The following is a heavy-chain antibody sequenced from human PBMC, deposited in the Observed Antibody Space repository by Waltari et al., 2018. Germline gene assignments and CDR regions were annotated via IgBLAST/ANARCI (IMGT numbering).Heavy chain of an antibody. CDR1: GGSISSSSYY. CDR2: IYYSGRT. D-gene: IGHD6-13*01. J-gene: IGHJ4*02. V-gene: IGHV4-39*07. CDR3: ARESIAAAGTLDY. Sequence: QLQLQESGPGLVKPSETLSLTCTVSGGSISSSSYYWGWIRQPPGKGLEWIGSIYYSGRTYYNPSLKSRVTRSVETSKNQFSLKLSSVTAADTAVYYCARESIAAAGTLDYWGQGTLVTVSS.